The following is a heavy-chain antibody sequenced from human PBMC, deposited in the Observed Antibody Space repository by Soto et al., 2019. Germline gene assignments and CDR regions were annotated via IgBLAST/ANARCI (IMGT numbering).Heavy chain of an antibody. Sequence: QLLESGQGLVKPSETLSMTCTVSTGSIPSGDYFWGWIRQPPGMGLEFIGSMQSSGGTYYSPSLKSRFSISMDKSKNQFSLKRTSVTNADTAVYFCAGVVVGATRQTGSDHWGQGTLVTVS. CDR3: AGVVVGATRQTGSDH. V-gene: IGHV4-39*01. CDR1: TGSIPSGDYF. CDR2: MQSSGGT. J-gene: IGHJ4*02. D-gene: IGHD2-15*01.